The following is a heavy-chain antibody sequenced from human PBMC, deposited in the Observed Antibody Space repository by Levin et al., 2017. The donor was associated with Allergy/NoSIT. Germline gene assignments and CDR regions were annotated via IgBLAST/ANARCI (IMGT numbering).Heavy chain of an antibody. Sequence: GESLKISCKGSGYSFTNYWIGWVRQMPGKGLEWMGIIYPGDSDTRYSPSFQGQVTISADKSISTAYLQWSSLKASDTAMYYCARRATSSYGDFDYWGQGTLVTVSS. CDR2: IYPGDSDT. CDR1: GYSFTNYW. D-gene: IGHD4-17*01. J-gene: IGHJ4*02. CDR3: ARRATSSYGDFDY. V-gene: IGHV5-51*01.